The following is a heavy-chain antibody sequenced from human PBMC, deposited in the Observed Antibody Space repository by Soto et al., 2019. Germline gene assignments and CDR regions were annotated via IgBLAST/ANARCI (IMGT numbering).Heavy chain of an antibody. Sequence: SETLSLTCTVSGGSISSGGYYWSWIRQHPGKGLEWIGYIYYSGSTYYNPSLKSRVTISVDTSKNQFSLKLSSVTAADTAVYYCARVIMIFGAAQGGLDYWGQRTLAPVS. V-gene: IGHV4-31*03. CDR3: ARVIMIFGAAQGGLDY. CDR1: GGSISSGGYY. J-gene: IGHJ4*02. D-gene: IGHD3-3*01. CDR2: IYYSGST.